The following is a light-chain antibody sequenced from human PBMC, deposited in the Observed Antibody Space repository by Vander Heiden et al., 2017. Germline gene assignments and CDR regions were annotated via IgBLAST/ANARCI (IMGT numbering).Light chain of an antibody. CDR1: QSISSW. V-gene: IGKV1-5*03. J-gene: IGKJ4*01. Sequence: MTQSHFTLSASVGDSVTIACRASQSISSWLAWYQQRPGKAPKLLISKASTSDNGVPTRFSGSGSGTEFTLTISGLQPDDIATYYCQQYNSYYLTFGGGTKVEIK. CDR2: KAS. CDR3: QQYNSYYLT.